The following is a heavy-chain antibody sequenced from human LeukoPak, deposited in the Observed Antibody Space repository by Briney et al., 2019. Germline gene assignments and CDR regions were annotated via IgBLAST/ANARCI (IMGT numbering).Heavy chain of an antibody. Sequence: GGSLRLSCAASGFTFSSYAMSWVRQAPGKGLEWVSSISSSSSYIYYADSVKGRFTISRDNAKNSLYLQMNSLRAEDTAVYYCARVPYYGSGISDYWGQGTLVTVSS. CDR2: ISSSSSYI. D-gene: IGHD3-10*01. CDR3: ARVPYYGSGISDY. CDR1: GFTFSSYA. J-gene: IGHJ4*02. V-gene: IGHV3-21*01.